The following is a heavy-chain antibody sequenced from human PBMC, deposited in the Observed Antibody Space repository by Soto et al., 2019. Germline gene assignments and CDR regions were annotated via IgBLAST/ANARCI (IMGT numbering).Heavy chain of an antibody. CDR2: IYSGGST. V-gene: IGHV3-53*01. Sequence: GGSLSLSCAASGFTVSSNYMSWVRQAPGKGLEWVSVIYSGGSTYYADSVKGRFTISRDNSKNTLYLQMNSLRAEDTAVYYCARARNTALAFTRHRYGFDYWGQGTLVTVSS. J-gene: IGHJ4*02. CDR3: ARARNTALAFTRHRYGFDY. D-gene: IGHD5-18*01. CDR1: GFTVSSNY.